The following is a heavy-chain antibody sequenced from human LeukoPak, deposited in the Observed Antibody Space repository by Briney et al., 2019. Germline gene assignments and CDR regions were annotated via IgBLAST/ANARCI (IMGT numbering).Heavy chain of an antibody. J-gene: IGHJ6*03. D-gene: IGHD3-3*01. Sequence: SETLSLTCAVYGGSFSGYYWSWIRQPPGKGLEWIGEINHSGSTNYNPSLKSRVTISVDTSKNQFSLKLSSVTAADTAVYYCARVRSITIFGVVYYYYMDVWGKGTTVTVSS. CDR3: ARVRSITIFGVVYYYYMDV. V-gene: IGHV4-34*01. CDR2: INHSGST. CDR1: GGSFSGYY.